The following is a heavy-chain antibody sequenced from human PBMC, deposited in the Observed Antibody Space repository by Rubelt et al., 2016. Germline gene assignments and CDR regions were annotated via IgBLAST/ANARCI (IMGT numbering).Heavy chain of an antibody. V-gene: IGHV4-34*01. CDR1: GGSFSGYY. D-gene: IGHD6-13*01. CDR3: ALRGNSSSWYWREYYFDY. Sequence: QVQLQQWGAGLLKPSETLSLTCAVYGGSFSGYYWSWIRQPPGKGLEWIGEINHSGSTNYNPSLKSRVTISVATSKNQVSLKLSSVTAADTAVYYCALRGNSSSWYWREYYFDYWGQGTLVTVSS. CDR2: INHSGST. J-gene: IGHJ4*02.